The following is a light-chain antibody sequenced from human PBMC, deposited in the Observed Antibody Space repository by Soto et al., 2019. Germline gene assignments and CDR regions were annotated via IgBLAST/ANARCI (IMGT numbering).Light chain of an antibody. J-gene: IGKJ1*01. CDR3: QQYNTYSQT. CDR2: DAS. V-gene: IGKV1-5*01. Sequence: DIQMTQSPSTLSGSVGDRVTITCRASQSISSWLAWYQQKPGKAPKLLIYDASSLKSGVPSRFSGSASGTEFTLTISSLQPDDFATYYCQQYNTYSQTFGQGTRWIS. CDR1: QSISSW.